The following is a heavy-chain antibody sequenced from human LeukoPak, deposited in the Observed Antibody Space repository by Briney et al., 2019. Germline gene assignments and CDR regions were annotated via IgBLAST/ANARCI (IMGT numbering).Heavy chain of an antibody. CDR1: GGSTSSSNYY. CDR3: ARLGAGPTYYDFWSGYSSFYFDY. D-gene: IGHD3-3*01. CDR2: IHYSGNT. J-gene: IGHJ4*02. Sequence: KPSETLSLTCTVSGGSTSSSNYYWDWIRQPPGKGLEWIGGIHYSGNTYYNPSLKSRVTISVDTSKNQFSLKLSSVTAADTAVYYCARLGAGPTYYDFWSGYSSFYFDYWGQGTLVTVSS. V-gene: IGHV4-39*01.